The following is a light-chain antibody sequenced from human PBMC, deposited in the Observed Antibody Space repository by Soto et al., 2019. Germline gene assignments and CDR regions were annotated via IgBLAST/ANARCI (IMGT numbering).Light chain of an antibody. CDR1: QSVSRSY. J-gene: IGKJ5*01. Sequence: IALTQAPGTLSLSPGERATLSCRASQSVSRSYLACYQQKPGQAPRLLIYGASSRATGIPDRFSGSGSGTDFTLNINRLEPEDFAVYYCQPYGSAITFGQGTRLEIK. CDR3: QPYGSAIT. V-gene: IGKV3-20*01. CDR2: GAS.